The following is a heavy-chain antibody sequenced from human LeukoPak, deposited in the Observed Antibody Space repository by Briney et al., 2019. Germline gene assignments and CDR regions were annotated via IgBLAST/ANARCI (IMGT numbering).Heavy chain of an antibody. Sequence: GGSLRLSCAASGFTFSSYAMNWVRHAPGKGLEWVAGTSGSGDRSYYADSVKDRFTISRDNSEKTLYLQMNSLRAGDTAVYYCAKAVAVALDYWGQGTLVTVSS. D-gene: IGHD6-19*01. CDR3: AKAVAVALDY. CDR2: TSGSGDRS. J-gene: IGHJ4*02. CDR1: GFTFSSYA. V-gene: IGHV3-23*01.